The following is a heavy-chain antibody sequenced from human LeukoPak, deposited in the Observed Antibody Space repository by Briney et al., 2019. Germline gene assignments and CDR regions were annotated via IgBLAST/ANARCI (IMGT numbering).Heavy chain of an antibody. Sequence: GGSLRLSCAASGFTFSSYDMNWVRQAPGKGLEWVSYISSSGSTIYYADSVKGRFTIHRDNAKNSLYLQMNSLRAEDTAVYYCAELGITMIGGVWGKGTTVTISS. D-gene: IGHD3-10*02. CDR1: GFTFSSYD. CDR2: ISSSGSTI. J-gene: IGHJ6*04. CDR3: AELGITMIGGV. V-gene: IGHV3-48*03.